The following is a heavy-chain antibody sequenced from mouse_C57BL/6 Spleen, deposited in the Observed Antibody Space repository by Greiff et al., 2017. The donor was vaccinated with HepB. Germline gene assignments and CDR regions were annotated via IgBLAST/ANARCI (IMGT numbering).Heavy chain of an antibody. CDR2: IRSKSNNYAT. CDR3: VRHRNNDAMDY. Sequence: EVQLVESGGGLVQPKGSLKLSCAASGFSFNTYAMNWVRQAPGKGLEWVARIRSKSNNYATYYADSVKDRLTISSDDSESMLYLQMNNLKTEDTAIYYSVRHRNNDAMDYWGQGTSVTVSS. D-gene: IGHD6-1*01. V-gene: IGHV10-1*01. CDR1: GFSFNTYA. J-gene: IGHJ4*01.